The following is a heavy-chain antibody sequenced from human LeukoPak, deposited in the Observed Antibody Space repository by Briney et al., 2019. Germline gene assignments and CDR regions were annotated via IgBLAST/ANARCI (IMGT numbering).Heavy chain of an antibody. Sequence: GGSLRLSCAASGFTFSTFAMIWVRQPPGKGLEWVSSIFPSGGEIHYADSVRGRFTISRDNSKSILSLQMNSLRAEDTAVYYCAKDLRIVGAYFDYWGQGTLVTVSS. CDR1: GFTFSTFA. CDR2: IFPSGGEI. V-gene: IGHV3-23*01. CDR3: AKDLRIVGAYFDY. J-gene: IGHJ4*02. D-gene: IGHD1-26*01.